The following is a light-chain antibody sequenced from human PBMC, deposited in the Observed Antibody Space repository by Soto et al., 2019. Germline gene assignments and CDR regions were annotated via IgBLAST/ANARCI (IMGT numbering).Light chain of an antibody. Sequence: EIDMTQAPATLSVSPGGRATLTYRATQSVDINLARYQQRPGQSPRLLVYGAFTRATSIPARFSGSVSGTEFTLTLRSLQSEDFAVYYCQQYNNLPPSWTVGQGTKLDVK. CDR2: GAF. CDR3: QQYNNLPPSWT. CDR1: QSVDIN. V-gene: IGKV3-15*01. J-gene: IGKJ1*01.